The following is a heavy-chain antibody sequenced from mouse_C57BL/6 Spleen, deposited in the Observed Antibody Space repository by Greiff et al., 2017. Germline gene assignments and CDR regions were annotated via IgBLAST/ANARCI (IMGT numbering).Heavy chain of an antibody. CDR2: ISSGSSTI. J-gene: IGHJ3*01. D-gene: IGHD2-4*01. CDR3: ARHQFPYDYDGAWFAY. V-gene: IGHV5-17*01. CDR1: GFTFSDYG. Sequence: EVMLVESGGGLVKPGGSLKLSCAASGFTFSDYGMHWVRQAPEKGLEWVAYISSGSSTIYYADTVKGRFTISRDNAKNTLFLQMTSLRSEDTAMYYCARHQFPYDYDGAWFAYWGQGTLVTVSA.